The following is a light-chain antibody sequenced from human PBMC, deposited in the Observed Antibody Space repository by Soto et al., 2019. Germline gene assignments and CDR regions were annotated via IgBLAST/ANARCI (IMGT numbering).Light chain of an antibody. CDR3: ASYAGNNNFVL. V-gene: IGLV2-8*01. Sequence: QSVLAQPPSASGSPGQSVTISCTGTSSDVGAYNYVSWYQQHPGKAPKLVIYEVTERPSGVPERFSGSKSGSTASLTVSGLQAEDEALYYCASYAGNNNFVLFGRGTKLTVL. J-gene: IGLJ2*01. CDR2: EVT. CDR1: SSDVGAYNY.